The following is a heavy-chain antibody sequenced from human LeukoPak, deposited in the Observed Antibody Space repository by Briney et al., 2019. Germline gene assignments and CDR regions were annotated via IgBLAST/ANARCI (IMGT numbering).Heavy chain of an antibody. CDR3: ARGQGTVTTH. CDR2: INHSGSA. V-gene: IGHV4-34*01. J-gene: IGHJ4*02. D-gene: IGHD4-17*01. Sequence: SETLSLTCTVSGGSFSGYYCTWIRQPPGKGLEWIGEINHSGSANYNPSLKSRVTISLDTSKNQFSLKLSSVTAADTAVYYCARGQGTVTTHWGQGTLVTVSS. CDR1: GGSFSGYY.